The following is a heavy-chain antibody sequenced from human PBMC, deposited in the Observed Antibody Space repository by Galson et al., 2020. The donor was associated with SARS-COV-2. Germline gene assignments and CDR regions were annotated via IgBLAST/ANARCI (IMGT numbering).Heavy chain of an antibody. D-gene: IGHD6-19*01. CDR3: ATGLAVAGTALAYYYYYGMDV. V-gene: IGHV1-24*01. Sequence: GASVKVSCKVSGYTLTELSMHWVRQAPGQGLEWMGGFDPEDGETIYAQKFQGRVTMTEDTSTDTAYMELSSLRSEDTAVYYCATGLAVAGTALAYYYYYGMDVWGQGTTVTVSS. J-gene: IGHJ6*02. CDR1: GYTLTELS. CDR2: FDPEDGET.